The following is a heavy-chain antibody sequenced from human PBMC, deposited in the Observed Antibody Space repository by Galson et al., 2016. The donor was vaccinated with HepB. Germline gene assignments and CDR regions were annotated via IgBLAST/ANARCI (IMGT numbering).Heavy chain of an antibody. D-gene: IGHD2/OR15-2a*01. J-gene: IGHJ4*02. Sequence: SLRLSCAASGFTVSSNYMSWVRQAPGKGLEWVSVLYSGGNTWYADSVKGRFTISRDNSKNTLYLQMNSLRAEDTAMYYCARDRGNTGDSWGQGTLVTVSS. CDR3: ARDRGNTGDS. CDR1: GFTVSSNY. V-gene: IGHV3-66*01. CDR2: LYSGGNT.